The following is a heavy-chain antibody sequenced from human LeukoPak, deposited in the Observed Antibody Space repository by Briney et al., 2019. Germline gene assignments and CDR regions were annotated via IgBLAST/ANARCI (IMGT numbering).Heavy chain of an antibody. D-gene: IGHD5-24*01. CDR2: TCYMSEWDS. J-gene: IGHJ4*02. CDR1: GDSVSSNNAS. Sequence: PSQTLSLTCAIFGDSVSSNNASWNWTRQSPSRGLEWLGRTCYMSEWDSDYAVSVKSRMVINPDTSNNQSSLQLNSVTDDDTAIYYCARMSWLLQGGFDHWGQGTLVTVSS. V-gene: IGHV6-1*01. CDR3: ARMSWLLQGGFDH.